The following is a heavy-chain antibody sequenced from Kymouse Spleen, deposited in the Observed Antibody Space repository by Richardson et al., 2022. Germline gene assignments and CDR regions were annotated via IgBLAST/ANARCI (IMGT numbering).Heavy chain of an antibody. CDR2: ISGSGGST. J-gene: IGHJ6*02. CDR1: GFTFSSYA. V-gene: IGHV3-23*04. Sequence: EVQLVESGGGLVQPGGSLRLSCAASGFTFSSYAMSWVRQAPGKGLEWVSAISGSGGSTYYADSVKGRFTISRDNSKNTLYLQMNSLRAEDTAVYYCAKDRGYSYGDQTYYYYYYGMDVWGQGTTVTVSS. D-gene: IGHD5-18,IGHD5-18*01. CDR3: AKDRGYSYGDQTYYYYYYGMDV.